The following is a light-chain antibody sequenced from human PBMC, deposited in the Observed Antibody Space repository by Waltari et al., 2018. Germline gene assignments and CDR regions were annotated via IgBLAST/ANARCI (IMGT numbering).Light chain of an antibody. CDR2: DVS. CDR1: NTDVGRYDS. Sequence: QSALTQPAPVSGSPGQTITISCTGSNTDVGRYDSVSWYQQHPGKAPKLIIYDVSNRPSGVSNRFSGSKSGNTASLFISGLQAEDEADYYCSAYTINITRIFGGGTKVTTL. V-gene: IGLV2-14*03. J-gene: IGLJ2*01. CDR3: SAYTINITRI.